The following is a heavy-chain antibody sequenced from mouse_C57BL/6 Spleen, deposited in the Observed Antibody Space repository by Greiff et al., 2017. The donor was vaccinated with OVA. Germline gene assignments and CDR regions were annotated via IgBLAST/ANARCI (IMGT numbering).Heavy chain of an antibody. CDR2: IDPSDSYT. CDR3: ARGGYYGSSPYWYFDV. J-gene: IGHJ1*03. V-gene: IGHV1-50*01. D-gene: IGHD1-1*01. Sequence: QVQLQQPGAELVKPGASVKLSCKASGYTFTSYWMQWVKQRPGQGLEWIGEIDPSDSYTNYNQKFKGKATLTVDTSSSTAYMQLSSLTSEDSAVYYCARGGYYGSSPYWYFDVWGTGTTVTVS. CDR1: GYTFTSYW.